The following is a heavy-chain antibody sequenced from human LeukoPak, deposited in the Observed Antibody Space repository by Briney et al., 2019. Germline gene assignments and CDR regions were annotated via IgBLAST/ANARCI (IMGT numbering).Heavy chain of an antibody. Sequence: PGGSLRLSCAASGFTFSSYSMNWVRQAPGKGLEWVSSISSSSSYIYYADSVKGRFTISRDNAKNSLYLQMNSLRAEDTAVYYCARDIRLRLGEFPPPGYFDYWGQGTLVTVSS. CDR1: GFTFSSYS. CDR2: ISSSSSYI. D-gene: IGHD3-16*01. J-gene: IGHJ4*02. V-gene: IGHV3-21*01. CDR3: ARDIRLRLGEFPPPGYFDY.